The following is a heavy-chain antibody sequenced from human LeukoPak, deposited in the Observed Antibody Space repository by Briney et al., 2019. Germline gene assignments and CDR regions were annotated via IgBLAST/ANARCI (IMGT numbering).Heavy chain of an antibody. CDR1: GFTVSSNY. CDR2: IYSGGST. CDR3: ARDKGLAAAGTGWFDP. J-gene: IGHJ5*02. D-gene: IGHD6-13*01. V-gene: IGHV3-53*01. Sequence: QPGGSLRLSCAASGFTVSSNYMSWVRQAPGKGLEWVSVIYSGGSTYYAVSVKGRFTISRDNSKNTLYLQMNSLRAEDTAVYYCARDKGLAAAGTGWFDPWGQGTLVTVSS.